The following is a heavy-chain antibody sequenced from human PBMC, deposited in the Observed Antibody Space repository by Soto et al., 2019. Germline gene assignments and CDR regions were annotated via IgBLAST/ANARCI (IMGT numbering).Heavy chain of an antibody. D-gene: IGHD3-3*01. Sequence: PGGSMRLSCAASGFTVSSNYMSWVRQAPGKGLEWASVIYSGGSTYYADSVKGRFTISRDNSKNTLYLQMNSLRAEDTAVYYCAREPERGMEDYYGSDVWGQGTTVTVSS. CDR2: IYSGGST. J-gene: IGHJ6*02. CDR3: AREPERGMEDYYGSDV. CDR1: GFTVSSNY. V-gene: IGHV3-53*01.